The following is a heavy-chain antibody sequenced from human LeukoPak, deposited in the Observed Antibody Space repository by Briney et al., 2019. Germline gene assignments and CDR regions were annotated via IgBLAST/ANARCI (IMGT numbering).Heavy chain of an antibody. J-gene: IGHJ4*02. V-gene: IGHV4-59*01. Sequence: KPSETLSFTCTVSGGSISSYYWSWIRQPPGKGLEWIGYIYYSGSTNYNPSLKSRVTISVDTSKNQFSLKLSSVTAADTAVYYCARGDFWSGYYISYWGQGTLVTVSS. CDR2: IYYSGST. D-gene: IGHD3-3*01. CDR3: ARGDFWSGYYISY. CDR1: GGSISSYY.